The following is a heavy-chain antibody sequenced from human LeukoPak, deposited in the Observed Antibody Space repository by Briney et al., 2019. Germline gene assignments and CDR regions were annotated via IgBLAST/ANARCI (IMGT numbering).Heavy chain of an antibody. CDR3: ARQGGWDKS. Sequence: SDTLTLTCTVSGGSISSSSYYWRWIRQPPGKGLEWIGSIYYSGSTYYNPSLKSRVTISVDTSQNQFSLELSSVTAADTAVYYCARQGGWDKSWGQGTLVTVSS. J-gene: IGHJ5*02. D-gene: IGHD6-19*01. V-gene: IGHV4-39*01. CDR1: GGSISSSSYY. CDR2: IYYSGST.